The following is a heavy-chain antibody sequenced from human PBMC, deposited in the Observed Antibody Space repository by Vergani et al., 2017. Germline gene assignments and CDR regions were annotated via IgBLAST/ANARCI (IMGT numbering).Heavy chain of an antibody. CDR2: IYTSGST. V-gene: IGHV4-61*02. CDR1: GGSISSGSYY. D-gene: IGHD6-19*01. J-gene: IGHJ5*02. CDR3: AGGYSSGWGGFDP. Sequence: QVQLQESGPGLVKPSQTLSLTCTVSGGSISSGSYYWSWIRQPAGKGLEWIGRIYTSGSTNYNPFLQSRVTISVDTSKNKFSLKLSSVTAADTAVYYCAGGYSSGWGGFDPWGQGTLVTVSS.